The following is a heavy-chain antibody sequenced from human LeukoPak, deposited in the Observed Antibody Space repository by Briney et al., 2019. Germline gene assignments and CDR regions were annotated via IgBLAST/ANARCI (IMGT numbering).Heavy chain of an antibody. Sequence: ASVKVSCKASGYTFTSYYMHWVRQAPGQGLEWMGIINPSGGSTSYAQKYQGRVTMTGDTSTTTVYMELSSLRSEDTAVYYCARDIVVIPAANGIDYWGQGALVTVSS. CDR1: GYTFTSYY. CDR2: INPSGGST. CDR3: ARDIVVIPAANGIDY. D-gene: IGHD2-2*01. V-gene: IGHV1-46*01. J-gene: IGHJ4*02.